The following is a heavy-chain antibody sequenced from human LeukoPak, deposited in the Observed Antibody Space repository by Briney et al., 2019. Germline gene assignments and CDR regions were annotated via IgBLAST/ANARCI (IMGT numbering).Heavy chain of an antibody. CDR1: GYTFTGYY. J-gene: IGHJ4*02. V-gene: IGHV1-2*02. Sequence: ASVKVSCKASGYTFTGYYMHWVRQAPGQGLEWMGWINPNSGGTNYAQKFQGRATMTRDTSISTAYMELSRLRSDDTAVYYCARGGSSWYPHFDYWGQGTLVTVSS. D-gene: IGHD6-13*01. CDR2: INPNSGGT. CDR3: ARGGSSWYPHFDY.